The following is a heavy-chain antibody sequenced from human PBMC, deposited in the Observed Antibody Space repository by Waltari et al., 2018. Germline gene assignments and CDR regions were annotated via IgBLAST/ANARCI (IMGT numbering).Heavy chain of an antibody. CDR3: ARDYYDSRDPGAFDI. J-gene: IGHJ3*02. CDR1: GGSISSSSYY. CDR2: IYYSGST. Sequence: QLQLQESGPGLVKPSETLSLTCTVSGGSISSSSYYWGWIRQPPGKGLEWIGYIYYSGSTNYNPSLKSRVTISVDTSKNQFSLKLSSVTAADTAVYYCARDYYDSRDPGAFDIWGQGTMVTVSS. V-gene: IGHV4-61*05. D-gene: IGHD3-22*01.